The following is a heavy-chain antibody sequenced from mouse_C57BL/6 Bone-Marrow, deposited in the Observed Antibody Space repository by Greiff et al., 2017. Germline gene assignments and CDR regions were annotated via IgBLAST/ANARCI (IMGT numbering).Heavy chain of an antibody. CDR3: AHGNYFYWYVAV. V-gene: IGHV1-85*01. D-gene: IGHD2-1*01. Sequence: VQLQQSGPELVKPGASVKLSCKASGYNFTSYDINWVKQRPGQGLEWIGWIYPRDGSTKYKEKFKGKATLTVDTSSITAYMELSSLTSEDSAVYYFAHGNYFYWYVAVWGTGTTVTVSS. CDR1: GYNFTSYD. CDR2: IYPRDGST. J-gene: IGHJ1*03.